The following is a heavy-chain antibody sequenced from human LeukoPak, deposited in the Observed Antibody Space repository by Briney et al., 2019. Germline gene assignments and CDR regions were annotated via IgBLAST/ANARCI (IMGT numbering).Heavy chain of an antibody. CDR1: GFTFSSYA. CDR3: AKALGVYGESYYGMDV. CDR2: ISGSGGST. Sequence: GGSLRLSCAASGFTFSSYAMSWVRQAPGKGLEWVSAISGSGGSTYYADSVKGRFTISRDNAKNSLYLQMNSLRAEDTALYYCAKALGVYGESYYGMDVWGQGTTVTVSS. J-gene: IGHJ6*02. V-gene: IGHV3-23*01. D-gene: IGHD4-17*01.